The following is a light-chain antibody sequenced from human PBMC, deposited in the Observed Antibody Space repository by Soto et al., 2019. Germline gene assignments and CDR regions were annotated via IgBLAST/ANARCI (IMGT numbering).Light chain of an antibody. J-gene: IGLJ2*01. Sequence: QSALTQPASVSGSPGQSITISCTGTSSDVGGYNYVSWYQQHPGKAPKLMIYEVSNRPSGVSNRFSGSKSGNTASLTISGLKAEDEADYYCSSYTSGSTYVVFGGGTKLTGL. CDR2: EVS. CDR1: SSDVGGYNY. CDR3: SSYTSGSTYVV. V-gene: IGLV2-14*01.